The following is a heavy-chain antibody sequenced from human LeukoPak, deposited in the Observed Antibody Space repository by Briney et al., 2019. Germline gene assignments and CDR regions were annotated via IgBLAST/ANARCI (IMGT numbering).Heavy chain of an antibody. CDR3: ARDIPIAVAGMGTYYYYGMDV. D-gene: IGHD6-19*01. CDR2: MNPNSGNT. Sequence: ASVKVSCKASGGTFSSYAISWVRQATGQGLEWMGWMNPNSGNTGYAQKFQGRVTMTRNTSISTAYMELSSLRSEDTAVYYCARDIPIAVAGMGTYYYYGMDVWGQGTTVTVSS. V-gene: IGHV1-8*02. CDR1: GGTFSSYA. J-gene: IGHJ6*02.